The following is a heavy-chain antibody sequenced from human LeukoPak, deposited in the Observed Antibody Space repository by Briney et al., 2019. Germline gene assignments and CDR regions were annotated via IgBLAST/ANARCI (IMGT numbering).Heavy chain of an antibody. CDR1: GGSISSSSYY. D-gene: IGHD6-13*01. CDR2: IYYSGST. CDR3: ARTYGSSGLGYFDL. Sequence: SETLSFTCSVSGGSISSSSYYWGWIRQPPGKGLEWIGYIYYSGSTNYSPSLKSRLTISVDTSENQFSLKLSSVTAADTAVYYCARTYGSSGLGYFDLWGRGTLVTVSS. J-gene: IGHJ2*01. V-gene: IGHV4-61*05.